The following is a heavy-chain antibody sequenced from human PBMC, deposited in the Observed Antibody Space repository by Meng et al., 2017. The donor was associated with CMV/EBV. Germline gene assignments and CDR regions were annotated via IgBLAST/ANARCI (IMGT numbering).Heavy chain of an antibody. J-gene: IGHJ6*02. Sequence: GESLMISCAASGFTFSSDEMNWVRQAPGKGLLWVSYISSSGSTIYYADSVKGRFTISRDNAKNSLYLQMNSLRAEDTAVYYCARDTVFYYYGMDVWGQGTTVTVSS. CDR1: GFTFSSDE. CDR3: ARDTVFYYYGMDV. V-gene: IGHV3-48*03. D-gene: IGHD4-17*01. CDR2: ISSSGSTI.